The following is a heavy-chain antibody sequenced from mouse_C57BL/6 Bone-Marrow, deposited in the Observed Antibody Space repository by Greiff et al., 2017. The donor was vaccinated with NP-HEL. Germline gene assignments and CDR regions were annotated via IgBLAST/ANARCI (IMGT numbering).Heavy chain of an antibody. CDR1: GFSLTSYG. J-gene: IGHJ4*01. CDR2: IWSGGST. CDR3: ARRQRLRYYAMDY. D-gene: IGHD1-1*01. Sequence: VKVVESGPGLVQPSQSLSITCTVSGFSLTSYGVHWVRQSPGKGLEWLGVIWSGGSTDYNAAFISRLSISKDNSKSQVFFKMNSLQADDTAIYYCARRQRLRYYAMDYWGQGTSVTVSS. V-gene: IGHV2-2*01.